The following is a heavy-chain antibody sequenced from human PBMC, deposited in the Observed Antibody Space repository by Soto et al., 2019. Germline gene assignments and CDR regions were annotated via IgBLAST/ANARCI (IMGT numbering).Heavy chain of an antibody. CDR1: GYSFTSYW. CDR2: IDPSDSYT. D-gene: IGHD6-13*01. Sequence: PGESLKISCKGSGYSFTSYWISWVRQMPGKGLEWMGRIDPSDSYTNYSPSFQGHVTISADKSISTAYLQWSSLKASDTAMYYCARQGYSSSWSRGYYYGMDVWGQGTTVTVPS. CDR3: ARQGYSSSWSRGYYYGMDV. J-gene: IGHJ6*02. V-gene: IGHV5-10-1*01.